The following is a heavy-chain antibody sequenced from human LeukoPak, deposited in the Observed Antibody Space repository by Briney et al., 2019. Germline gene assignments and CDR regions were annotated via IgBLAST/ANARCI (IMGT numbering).Heavy chain of an antibody. D-gene: IGHD5-18*01. CDR1: GYTFTSYG. CDR2: ISAYNGNT. Sequence: ASVKVSCKASGYTFTSYGISWVRQAPGQGLEWMGWISAYNGNTNYAQKLQGRVTMTTDTSTSTAYMELRSLRSDDTAVYYCARDESDVDTAETGIDYWGRGTLVTVSS. CDR3: ARDESDVDTAETGIDY. V-gene: IGHV1-18*04. J-gene: IGHJ4*02.